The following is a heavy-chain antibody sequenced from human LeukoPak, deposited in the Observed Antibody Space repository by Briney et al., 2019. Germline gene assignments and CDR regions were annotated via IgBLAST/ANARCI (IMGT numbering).Heavy chain of an antibody. Sequence: GGSLRLSCAAPGFTLSNYAMSWVRQAPGKGLEWVSGMRVSGGTSYLDSVKGRFTISRDSSNNILFLQMSSLRAGDTAMYYCARSAPPPEHTRGWVNWFDSWGQGTLVIVSS. V-gene: IGHV3-23*01. CDR3: ARSAPPPEHTRGWVNWFDS. J-gene: IGHJ5*01. CDR2: MRVSGGT. CDR1: GFTLSNYA. D-gene: IGHD2-2*01.